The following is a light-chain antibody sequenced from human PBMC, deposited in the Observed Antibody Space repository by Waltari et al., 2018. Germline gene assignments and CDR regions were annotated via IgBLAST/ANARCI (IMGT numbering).Light chain of an antibody. V-gene: IGKV1-27*01. J-gene: IGKJ1*01. CDR2: DAS. CDR3: QKYDYAPLA. Sequence: DIQMTQSPSSLSASVGDRVTITCRASQDISDSLAWYQQKPGKVPKLLIFDASTLQSGVPSLFRCGGSGTEFTLTITSLQPEDVATYYCQKYDYAPLAVGQGTKVEVK. CDR1: QDISDS.